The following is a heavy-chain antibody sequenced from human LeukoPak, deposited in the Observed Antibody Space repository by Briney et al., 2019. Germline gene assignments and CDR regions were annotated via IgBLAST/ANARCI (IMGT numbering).Heavy chain of an antibody. V-gene: IGHV3-7*01. CDR1: GFSFSSYW. CDR2: IKPDGSEK. CDR3: ARDQRGSGYDY. J-gene: IGHJ4*02. D-gene: IGHD3-22*01. Sequence: GGSLRLSCAASGFSFSSYWMACVRQAPGKGLEWVANIKPDGSEKKYGDSVKGRFTISRDNAKNSVYLQMSSLRAEGTAVYYCARDQRGSGYDYWGQGTLVTVSS.